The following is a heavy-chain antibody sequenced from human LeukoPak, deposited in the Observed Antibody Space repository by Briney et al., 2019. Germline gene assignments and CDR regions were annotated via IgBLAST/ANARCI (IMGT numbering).Heavy chain of an antibody. D-gene: IGHD2-2*01. CDR1: GGSISSGDYY. V-gene: IGHV4-30-4*01. Sequence: SQTLSLTCTVSGGSISSGDYYWSWIRQPPGKGLEWIGEINHSGSTNYNPSLKSRVTISVDTSKNQFSLKLSSVTAADTAVYYCARGRGTVVPAAIRRYFDYWGQGTLVTVSS. CDR2: INHSGST. J-gene: IGHJ4*02. CDR3: ARGRGTVVPAAIRRYFDY.